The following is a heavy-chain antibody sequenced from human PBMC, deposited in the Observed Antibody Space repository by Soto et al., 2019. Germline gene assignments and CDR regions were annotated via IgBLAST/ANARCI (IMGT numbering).Heavy chain of an antibody. D-gene: IGHD3-3*01. CDR2: ISGSGGST. CDR1: GVTFGNYA. CDR3: AKAGLRFLEWLGRPNYYYYVMDV. V-gene: IGHV3-23*01. J-gene: IGHJ6*02. Sequence: CGSLRLSSAASGVTFGNYAMSWVRQAPGKGLEWVSAISGSGGSTYYADSVKGRFTISRDNSKNTLYLQMNSLRAEDTAVYYCAKAGLRFLEWLGRPNYYYYVMDVWGQGTTVTVSS.